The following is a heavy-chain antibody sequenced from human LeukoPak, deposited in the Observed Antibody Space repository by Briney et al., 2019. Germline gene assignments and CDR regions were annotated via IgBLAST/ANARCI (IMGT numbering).Heavy chain of an antibody. J-gene: IGHJ4*02. Sequence: SETLSLTCTVSGGSISSYYWSWIRQPPGKGLEWIGYIYYSGTTNYNPSLKSRVTISVDTSKNQFSLKLSSVTAADTAVYYCARGVYIAAAQYAYWGQGTLVTVPS. D-gene: IGHD6-13*01. V-gene: IGHV4-59*01. CDR1: GGSISSYY. CDR3: ARGVYIAAAQYAY. CDR2: IYYSGTT.